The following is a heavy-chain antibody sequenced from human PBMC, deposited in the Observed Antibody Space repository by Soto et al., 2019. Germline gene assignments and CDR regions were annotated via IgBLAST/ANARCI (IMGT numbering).Heavy chain of an antibody. V-gene: IGHV4-39*01. CDR3: ARYRGATPFYYYDGIDI. CDR1: GGSISSSSYY. D-gene: IGHD1-26*01. J-gene: IGHJ6*02. Sequence: SETLSLTCTVSGGSISSSSYYWGWIRQPPGKGLARIGSIYYSGSTYYNPSLKSRVTISVDTSKNQFSLMLSSLTAAYTAVYYCARYRGATPFYYYDGIDIWNQETTVATSS. CDR2: IYYSGST.